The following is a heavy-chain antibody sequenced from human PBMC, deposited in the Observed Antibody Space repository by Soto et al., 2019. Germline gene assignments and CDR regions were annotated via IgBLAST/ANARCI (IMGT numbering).Heavy chain of an antibody. V-gene: IGHV4-59*08. D-gene: IGHD2-2*01. Sequence: SETLSLTCTVSGGSISSYYWSWIRQPPGKGLEWIGYIYYSGSTNYNPSLKSRVTISVDTSKNQFSLKLSSVTAADTAVYYCARHIFEVVVVPAAMPQQRKPGIYYYYMDVWGKGTTVTVSS. CDR2: IYYSGST. CDR1: GGSISSYY. J-gene: IGHJ6*03. CDR3: ARHIFEVVVVPAAMPQQRKPGIYYYYMDV.